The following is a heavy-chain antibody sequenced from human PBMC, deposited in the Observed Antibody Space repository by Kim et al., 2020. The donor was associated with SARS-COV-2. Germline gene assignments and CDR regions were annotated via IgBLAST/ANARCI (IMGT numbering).Heavy chain of an antibody. CDR1: GFSFSNYD. J-gene: IGHJ6*02. D-gene: IGHD3-10*01. Sequence: GGSLRLSCAASGFSFSNYDMTWVRQAPGRGLEWVSSILASGGRTYYADSVKGQLAISRDNSNNILSLQMSNLRAEDTAVYYCAKSRGGFYMDVWGQGTT. V-gene: IGHV3-23*01. CDR2: ILASGGRT. CDR3: AKSRGGFYMDV.